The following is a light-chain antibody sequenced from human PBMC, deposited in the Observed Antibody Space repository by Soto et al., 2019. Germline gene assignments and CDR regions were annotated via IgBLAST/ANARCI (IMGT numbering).Light chain of an antibody. CDR1: SCDVGGYDY. CDR2: DVN. Sequence: QSALTQPASVSGSPGQSITISCTGTSCDVGGYDYVSWYQQHPGKAPKLMVYDVNNRPSGVSSRFSGSKSGNTASLTISGLQADDEADYYCSSYTSSTNTFEIFGGGTKLTVL. V-gene: IGLV2-14*03. CDR3: SSYTSSTNTFEI. J-gene: IGLJ2*01.